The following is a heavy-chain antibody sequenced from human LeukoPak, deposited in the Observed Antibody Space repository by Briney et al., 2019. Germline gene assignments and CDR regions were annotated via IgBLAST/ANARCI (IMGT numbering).Heavy chain of an antibody. D-gene: IGHD1-26*01. CDR2: IYHSGST. J-gene: IGHJ4*02. Sequence: SQTLSLTCAVSGGSISSGGYSWSWLRQPPGKGLEWIVYIYHSGSTYYNPSIKSRVTISVDRSKNQFSLKLSSVTAADTAVYYCARAVGYSGIFDYWGQGTLVTVSS. CDR1: GGSISSGGYS. CDR3: ARAVGYSGIFDY. V-gene: IGHV4-30-2*01.